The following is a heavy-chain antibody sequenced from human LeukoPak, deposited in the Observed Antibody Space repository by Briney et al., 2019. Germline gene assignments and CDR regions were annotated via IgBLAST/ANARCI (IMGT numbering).Heavy chain of an antibody. J-gene: IGHJ3*02. CDR2: ISWNSGSI. D-gene: IGHD6-19*01. V-gene: IGHV3-9*03. CDR3: AKSRSVAGHGGDAFDI. Sequence: AGGSLRLSCAASGFTFDDYAMHWVRQAPGKDLEWVSGISWNSGSIGYADSVKGRFTISRDNAKNSLYLQMNSLRAEDMALYYCAKSRSVAGHGGDAFDIWGQGTMVTVSS. CDR1: GFTFDDYA.